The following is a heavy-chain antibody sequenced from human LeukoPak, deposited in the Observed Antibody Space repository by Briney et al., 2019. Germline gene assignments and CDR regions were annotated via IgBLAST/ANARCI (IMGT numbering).Heavy chain of an antibody. CDR1: GYTFNIYG. V-gene: IGHV1-18*04. J-gene: IGHJ4*02. D-gene: IGHD2-2*01. CDR2: ISAYNGNT. Sequence: ASVKVSCTASGYTFNIYGITWVRQAPGQGLEWMGWISAYNGNTNYAQKLQGRVIMTTDTSTSTAYMELRSLRSDDTAVYYCARDNSATSDCSSTSCYHLHYWGQGTLVTVSS. CDR3: ARDNSATSDCSSTSCYHLHY.